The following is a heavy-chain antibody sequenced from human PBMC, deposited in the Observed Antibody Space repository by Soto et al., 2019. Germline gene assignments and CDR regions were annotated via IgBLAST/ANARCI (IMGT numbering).Heavy chain of an antibody. Sequence: GESLKISCKGSGYSFPNYWIGWVRQMPGKGLEWMGIIYPGDSDTRYSPSFQGQVTISADKSISTAYLQWSSLKASDTAMYYCARQGYSSGWYIDYYYYYGMDVWGQGTTVTVS. J-gene: IGHJ6*02. V-gene: IGHV5-51*01. CDR2: IYPGDSDT. CDR3: ARQGYSSGWYIDYYYYYGMDV. D-gene: IGHD6-19*01. CDR1: GYSFPNYW.